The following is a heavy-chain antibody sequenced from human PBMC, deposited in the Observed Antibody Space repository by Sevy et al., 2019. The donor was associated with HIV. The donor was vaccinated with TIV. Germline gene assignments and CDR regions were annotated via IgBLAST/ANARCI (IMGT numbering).Heavy chain of an antibody. CDR3: ARDLEVYGGWEQTSQGMDV. CDR2: ISYDGSNK. J-gene: IGHJ6*02. CDR1: GFTFNSFS. D-gene: IGHD1-26*01. V-gene: IGHV3-30-3*01. Sequence: GSLRLSCAASGFTFNSFSLHWVRQAPGKGLEWVAVISYDGSNKYYADSVRGRFTISRDSSKNTLYLQMNSLRPEDTAVYYCARDLEVYGGWEQTSQGMDVWGQGTTVTVSS.